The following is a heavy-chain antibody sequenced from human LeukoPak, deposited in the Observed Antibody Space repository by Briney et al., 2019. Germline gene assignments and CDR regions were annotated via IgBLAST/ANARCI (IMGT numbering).Heavy chain of an antibody. D-gene: IGHD6-13*01. V-gene: IGHV4-38-2*02. J-gene: IGHJ4*02. CDR1: GYSISSGYY. CDR2: IYHSGST. Sequence: PSETLSLTCTVSGYSISSGYYWGWIRPPPGKGLEWIGSIYHSGSTYYNPSLKSRATISVDTSKNQFSLKLSSVTAADTAVYYCARADLSAAGQYYFDYWGQGTLVTVSS. CDR3: ARADLSAAGQYYFDY.